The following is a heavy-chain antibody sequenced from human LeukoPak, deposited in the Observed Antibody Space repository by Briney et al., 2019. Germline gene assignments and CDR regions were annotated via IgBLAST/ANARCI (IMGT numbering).Heavy chain of an antibody. Sequence: PSETLSLTCTVSGGSISSSSYYWGWIRQPPGKGLEWIGSIYYSGSTYYNPSLKSRVTICVDTSKNQFSLKLSSVTAADTAVYYCARHSGSYPGFDYWGQGTLVTASS. CDR1: GGSISSSSYY. J-gene: IGHJ4*02. CDR3: ARHSGSYPGFDY. V-gene: IGHV4-39*01. CDR2: IYYSGST. D-gene: IGHD1-26*01.